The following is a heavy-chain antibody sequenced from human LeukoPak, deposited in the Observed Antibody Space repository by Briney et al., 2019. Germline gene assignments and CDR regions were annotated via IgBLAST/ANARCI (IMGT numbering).Heavy chain of an antibody. CDR2: IYYSAST. CDR3: ARRSRDAYNFDY. D-gene: IGHD5-24*01. J-gene: IGHJ4*02. V-gene: IGHV4-31*03. Sequence: PSRTLSLTCTVSGGSISSGGYYWSSIRQHPGKGLECIRYIYYSASTFYNPSLKSRVTISVDTSKNQFSLKLSSVTAADTAVYFCARRSRDAYNFDYWGQGTLVTVSS. CDR1: GGSISSGGYY.